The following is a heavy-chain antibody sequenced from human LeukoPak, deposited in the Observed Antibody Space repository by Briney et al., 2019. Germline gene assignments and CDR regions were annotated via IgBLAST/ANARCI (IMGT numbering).Heavy chain of an antibody. CDR1: GGTFSSYA. CDR3: ARDGENTAMVGGAFDI. CDR2: IIPILGIA. Sequence: ASVKFSCKASGGTFSSYAISWVRQAPGQGLEWMGRIIPILGIANYAQKFQGRVTITADKSTSTAYMELSSLRSEDTAVYYCARDGENTAMVGGAFDIWGQGTMVTVSS. V-gene: IGHV1-69*04. D-gene: IGHD5-18*01. J-gene: IGHJ3*02.